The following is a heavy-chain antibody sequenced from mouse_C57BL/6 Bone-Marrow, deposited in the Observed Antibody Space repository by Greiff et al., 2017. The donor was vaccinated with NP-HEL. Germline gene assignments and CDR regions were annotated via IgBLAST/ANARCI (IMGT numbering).Heavy chain of an antibody. CDR3: TRRDGYDWYFDV. Sequence: VQRVESGAELVRPGASVTLSCKASGYTFTDYEMHWVKQTPVHGLEWIGAIDPETGGTAYNQKFKGKAILTADKSSSTAYMELRSLTSEDSAVYYCTRRDGYDWYFDVWGTGTTVTVSS. D-gene: IGHD2-2*01. V-gene: IGHV1-15*01. CDR2: IDPETGGT. CDR1: GYTFTDYE. J-gene: IGHJ1*03.